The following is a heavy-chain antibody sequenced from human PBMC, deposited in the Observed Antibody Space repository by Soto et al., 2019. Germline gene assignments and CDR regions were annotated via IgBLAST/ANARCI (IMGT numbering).Heavy chain of an antibody. V-gene: IGHV4-59*01. CDR1: GGSISSYY. J-gene: IGHJ4*02. CDR2: IYYSGST. CDR3: VRGSAANVY. D-gene: IGHD2-15*01. Sequence: SETLSLTCTISGGSISSYYWSWIRQPPGKGLEWIGNIYYSGSTNYYPSLESRVYISIDKSRNQFSLKLTSVTTADTAVYYCVRGSAANVYWGQGTLVTVSS.